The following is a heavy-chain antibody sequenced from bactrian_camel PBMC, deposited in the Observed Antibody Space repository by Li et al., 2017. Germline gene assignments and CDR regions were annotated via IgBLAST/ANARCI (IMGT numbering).Heavy chain of an antibody. CDR2: ITTDSRNS. CDR3: AAGPYSADRGGYCSRPDTLPF. D-gene: IGHD1*01. CDR1: GFTGGRHC. Sequence: HVQLVESGGGLVQPGGSLRLSCAASGFTGGRHCMAWFRQLPGKEREGVATITTDSRNSFHADSVEGRFTISKDNTENTLYLQMRSLTIEDTAMYYCAAGPYSADRGGYCSRPDTLPFRGQGTQVTVS. V-gene: IGHV3S1*01. J-gene: IGHJ4*01.